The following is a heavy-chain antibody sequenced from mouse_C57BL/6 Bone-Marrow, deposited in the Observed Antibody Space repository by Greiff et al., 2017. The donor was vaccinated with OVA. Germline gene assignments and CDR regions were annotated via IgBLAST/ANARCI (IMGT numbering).Heavy chain of an antibody. Sequence: QVQLQQPGAELVKPGASVKLSCKASGYTFTSYWMHWVKQRPGQGLEWIGEIDPSDSYTNYNQKFKGKSTLTVDKSSSTAYMQLSSLTSEDSAVYYCARGGWLLWFAYWGQGTLVTVSA. CDR2: IDPSDSYT. CDR1: GYTFTSYW. J-gene: IGHJ3*01. V-gene: IGHV1-69*01. CDR3: ARGGWLLWFAY. D-gene: IGHD2-3*01.